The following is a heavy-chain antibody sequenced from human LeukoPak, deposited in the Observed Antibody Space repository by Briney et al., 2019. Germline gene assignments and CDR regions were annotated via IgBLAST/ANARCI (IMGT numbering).Heavy chain of an antibody. CDR3: ARGGSYSLAIGY. CDR2: ISSSSTI. Sequence: PGGSLRLSCAASGFTFSSYSMNWVRQAPGKGLEWASYISSSSTIYYADSVKGRFTISRDNAKNSLYLQMNSLRAEDTAVYFCARGGSYSLAIGYWGQGTLVTVSS. V-gene: IGHV3-48*01. J-gene: IGHJ4*02. CDR1: GFTFSSYS. D-gene: IGHD1-26*01.